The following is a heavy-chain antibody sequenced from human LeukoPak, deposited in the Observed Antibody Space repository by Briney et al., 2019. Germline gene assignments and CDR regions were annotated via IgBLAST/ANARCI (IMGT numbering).Heavy chain of an antibody. Sequence: GGSLRLSCVASGFTFCAYAMHWVRHAPEKGLEWVSFISGHGGTTYYVDSVKGRFAISRDNTNNSLYLEMNSLTTEDTALYYCAKLEVVPDPWADALDIWGQGTMVTVSS. V-gene: IGHV3-43*02. D-gene: IGHD3-22*01. CDR2: ISGHGGTT. J-gene: IGHJ3*02. CDR3: AKLEVVPDPWADALDI. CDR1: GFTFCAYA.